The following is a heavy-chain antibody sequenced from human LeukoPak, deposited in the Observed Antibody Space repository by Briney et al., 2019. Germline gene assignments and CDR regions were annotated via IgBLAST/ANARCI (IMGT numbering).Heavy chain of an antibody. J-gene: IGHJ5*02. CDR3: ARGAITMVRGAFNWFDP. V-gene: IGHV1-2*02. D-gene: IGHD3-10*01. CDR2: INPNSGAT. Sequence: ASVKVSCKASGYTFTDYYMHWVRHVPGQGLEWMAWINPNSGATKSALKFQGRVTMTRDTSISTAYMELSRLRSDDTAVYYCARGAITMVRGAFNWFDPWGQGTLVTVSS. CDR1: GYTFTDYY.